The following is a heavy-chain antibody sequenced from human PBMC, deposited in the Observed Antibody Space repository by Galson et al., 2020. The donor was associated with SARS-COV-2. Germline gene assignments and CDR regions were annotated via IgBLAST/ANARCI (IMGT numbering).Heavy chain of an antibody. J-gene: IGHJ3*02. CDR1: GASISNEGYY. V-gene: IGHV4-31*03. CDR2: IYFTGSA. Sequence: SQTLSLTCNVPGASISNEGYYWGWIRQHPGKGLEWIAYIYFTGSAYYNPSLKSRVTISVDTSKNQFSLRLKSVTAADTAIYFCARDNRIAVTKWGAVDIWGQGTMVTVSS. D-gene: IGHD6-19*01. CDR3: ARDNRIAVTKWGAVDI.